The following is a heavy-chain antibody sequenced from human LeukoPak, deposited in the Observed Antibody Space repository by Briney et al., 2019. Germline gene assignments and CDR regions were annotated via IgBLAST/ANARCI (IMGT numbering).Heavy chain of an antibody. Sequence: GGSLRLSCAASGFTFSSYAMSWVRQAPGKGLEWVSAISGSGGSTYYADSVKGRFTISRDNAKNSLYLQMNSLRAEDTAVYYCARGLHYYDSSGYYYPDAFDIWGQGTMVTVSS. D-gene: IGHD3-22*01. CDR2: ISGSGGST. V-gene: IGHV3-23*01. CDR1: GFTFSSYA. CDR3: ARGLHYYDSSGYYYPDAFDI. J-gene: IGHJ3*02.